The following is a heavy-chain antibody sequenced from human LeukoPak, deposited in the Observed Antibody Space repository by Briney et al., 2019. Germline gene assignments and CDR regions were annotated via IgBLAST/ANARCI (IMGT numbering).Heavy chain of an antibody. CDR1: GFTVSSNY. D-gene: IGHD3-10*01. V-gene: IGHV3-53*01. CDR2: IYSGGST. Sequence: GGSLGLSCAASGFTVSSNYVSWVRQAPGKGLEWVSVIYSGGSTYYADSVKGRFTISRDNSKNTLYLQMNSLRAEDTAVYYCARDSGDGAFDIWGQGTMVTVSS. J-gene: IGHJ3*02. CDR3: ARDSGDGAFDI.